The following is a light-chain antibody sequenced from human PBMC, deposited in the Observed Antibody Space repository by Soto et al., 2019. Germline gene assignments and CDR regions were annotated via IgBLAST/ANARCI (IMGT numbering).Light chain of an antibody. V-gene: IGLV2-8*01. CDR1: SSDVGGYKY. Sequence: QSALTQPASVSGSPGQSITISCTGTSSDVGGYKYVSWYQQYPGKAPKLMIYEVSKRPSGVPDRFSGSKSGNTASLTVSGLQAEDEADYYCSSYAGSNNFWVFGGGTKLTVL. J-gene: IGLJ3*02. CDR3: SSYAGSNNFWV. CDR2: EVS.